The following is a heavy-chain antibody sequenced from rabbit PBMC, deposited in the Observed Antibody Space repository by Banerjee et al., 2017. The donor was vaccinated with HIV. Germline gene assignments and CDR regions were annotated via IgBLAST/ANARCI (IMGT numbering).Heavy chain of an antibody. J-gene: IGHJ4*01. CDR2: IDGGSSGST. CDR3: ARAAYSVDYGMAL. Sequence: QSLEESGGDLVKPGASLTLTCTASGFSFSSSYYMCWVRQAPGKGLEWIACIDGGSSGSTYYATWAKGRFTISKTSSTTVTLRMTSLTAADTATYFCARAAYSVDYGMALWGPGTLVTVS. V-gene: IGHV1S40*01. CDR1: GFSFSSSYY. D-gene: IGHD6-1*01.